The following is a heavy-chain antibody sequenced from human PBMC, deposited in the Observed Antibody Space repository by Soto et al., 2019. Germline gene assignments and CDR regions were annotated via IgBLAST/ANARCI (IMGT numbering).Heavy chain of an antibody. V-gene: IGHV1-69*13. CDR2: IIPIFGTA. Sequence: SVKVSCKASGGTFSSYAISWVQQAPGQGLEWMGGIIPIFGTANYAQKFQGRVTITADESTSTAYMELSSLRSEDTAVYYCARSRSWAVVVTAIGAFDIWGQGTMVTVSS. CDR1: GGTFSSYA. CDR3: ARSRSWAVVVTAIGAFDI. J-gene: IGHJ3*02. D-gene: IGHD2-21*02.